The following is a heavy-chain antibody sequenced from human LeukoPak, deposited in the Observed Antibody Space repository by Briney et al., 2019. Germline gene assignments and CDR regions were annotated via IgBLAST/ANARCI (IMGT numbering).Heavy chain of an antibody. CDR1: GGTFSSSA. Sequence: ASVKVSCKASGGTFSSSAITWVRQAPGQGLEWMGRIIPFLNITSYAQKFQGSVTITADTSTSTVYMELSSLRSEETAVYYCARDQGLTAPPPYGLDLWGRGTTVIVSS. D-gene: IGHD5-18*01. V-gene: IGHV1-69*04. CDR2: IIPFLNIT. J-gene: IGHJ6*02. CDR3: ARDQGLTAPPPYGLDL.